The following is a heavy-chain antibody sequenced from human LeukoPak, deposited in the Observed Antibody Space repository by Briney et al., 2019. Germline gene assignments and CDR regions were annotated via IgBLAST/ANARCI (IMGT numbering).Heavy chain of an antibody. V-gene: IGHV1-2*02. CDR1: GYTFTGYY. CDR2: INPNSGGT. CDR3: ARDSPLLVGATPSDY. D-gene: IGHD1-26*01. J-gene: IGHJ4*02. Sequence: VASVKVSCKASGYTFTGYYMHWVRQAPGQGLEWMGWINPNSGGTNYAQKLQGRVTMTTDTSTSTAYMELRSLRSDDTAVYYCARDSPLLVGATPSDYWGQGTLVTVSS.